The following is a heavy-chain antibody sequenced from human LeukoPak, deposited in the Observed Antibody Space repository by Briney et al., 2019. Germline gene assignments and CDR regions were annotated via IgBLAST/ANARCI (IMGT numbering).Heavy chain of an antibody. V-gene: IGHV3-74*01. CDR1: GITFSNYR. Sequence: GGSLRLSCAASGITFSNYRMHWVRQAPGKGLVWVSRISSDGSSTIYADSVKGRFTISRDNAKNTLYLQMNSLRAEDTAVYYCAKGGGKVQDYWGQGTLVTVSS. CDR3: AKGGGKVQDY. CDR2: ISSDGSST. J-gene: IGHJ4*02. D-gene: IGHD4-23*01.